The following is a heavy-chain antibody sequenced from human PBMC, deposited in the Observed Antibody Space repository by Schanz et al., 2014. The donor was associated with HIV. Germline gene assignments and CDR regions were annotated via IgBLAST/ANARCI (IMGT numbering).Heavy chain of an antibody. CDR2: IGTAADT. CDR3: AKPEYDSSGNSQSHFDY. Sequence: VQLVESGGGVVQPGRSLRLSCAASGFTFSTYDMHWVRQVTGKGLEWVSAIGTAADTYYSDSVKGRFTISRDNSTNTMYLQMTTLRTEDTAVYYCAKPEYDSSGNSQSHFDYWGQGTLVTVSS. CDR1: GFTFSTYD. D-gene: IGHD3-22*01. J-gene: IGHJ4*02. V-gene: IGHV3-13*01.